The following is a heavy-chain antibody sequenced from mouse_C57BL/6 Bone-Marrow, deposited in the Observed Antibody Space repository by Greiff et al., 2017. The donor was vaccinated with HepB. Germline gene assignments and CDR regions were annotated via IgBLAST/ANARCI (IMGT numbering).Heavy chain of an antibody. J-gene: IGHJ4*01. D-gene: IGHD1-1*01. CDR3: ARRHYYGSRSYYAMDY. Sequence: EVKLEESGGDLVKPGGSLKLSCAASGFTLSSYGMSWVRQTPDKRLEWVATISSGGSYTYYPDSVKGRFTISRDNAKNTLYLQMSSLKSEDTAMYYCARRHYYGSRSYYAMDYWGQGTSVTVSS. CDR2: ISSGGSYT. CDR1: GFTLSSYG. V-gene: IGHV5-6*02.